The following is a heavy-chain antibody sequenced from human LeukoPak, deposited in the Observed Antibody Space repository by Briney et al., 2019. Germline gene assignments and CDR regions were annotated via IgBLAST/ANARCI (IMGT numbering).Heavy chain of an antibody. D-gene: IGHD3-22*01. Sequence: PSETLSLTCTVSGGSISSSSYSWTWIRQHPGKELEWIGYISYSGSTYYSPSLKSRVTISVDTSKNQFSLKLSSVTAADTAVYYCAREGDDSSGYYYDYWGQGTLVTVSS. V-gene: IGHV4-31*03. CDR3: AREGDDSSGYYYDY. CDR2: ISYSGST. CDR1: GGSISSSSYS. J-gene: IGHJ4*02.